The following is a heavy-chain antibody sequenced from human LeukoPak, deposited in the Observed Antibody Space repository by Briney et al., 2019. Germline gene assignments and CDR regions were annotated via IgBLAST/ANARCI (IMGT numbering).Heavy chain of an antibody. J-gene: IGHJ4*02. Sequence: PSQTLSLTCTVSGGSISSGGYYWSWIRQHPGKGLEWIGYIYYSGSTYYNPSLKSRVTISVDTSKNQFSLKLSSVTAADTAVYYCARDRNRAGIAVAAPFDYWGQGTLVTVTS. CDR3: ARDRNRAGIAVAAPFDY. CDR1: GGSISSGGYY. V-gene: IGHV4-31*03. D-gene: IGHD6-19*01. CDR2: IYYSGST.